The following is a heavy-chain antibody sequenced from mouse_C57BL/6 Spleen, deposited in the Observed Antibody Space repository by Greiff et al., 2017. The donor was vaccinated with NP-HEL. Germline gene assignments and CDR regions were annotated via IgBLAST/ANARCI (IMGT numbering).Heavy chain of an antibody. J-gene: IGHJ3*01. CDR1: GFTFSSYA. D-gene: IGHD2-12*01. Sequence: EVKLVESGGGLVKPGGSLKLSCAASGFTFSSYAMSWVRQTPEKRLEWVATISDGGSYTYYPDNVKGRFTISRDNAKNNLYRKMSHLEAEDKAMDSCERDYDGGVAYWGQGTLVTVSA. V-gene: IGHV5-4*01. CDR3: ERDYDGGVAY. CDR2: ISDGGSYT.